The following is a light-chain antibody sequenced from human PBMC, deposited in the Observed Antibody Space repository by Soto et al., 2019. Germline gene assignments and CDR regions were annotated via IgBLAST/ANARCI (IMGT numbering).Light chain of an antibody. Sequence: DIVMTQSPAILSVSPGERATLSCRASQSVETFLAWFQHKAGQAPRLLIFGASTRAAGVPARFSGGGSGTEFTLTIDSLEPEDFAVYYCQQRRNWPQLTFGGGTKVDIK. CDR1: QSVETF. V-gene: IGKV3-11*01. CDR2: GAS. CDR3: QQRRNWPQLT. J-gene: IGKJ4*01.